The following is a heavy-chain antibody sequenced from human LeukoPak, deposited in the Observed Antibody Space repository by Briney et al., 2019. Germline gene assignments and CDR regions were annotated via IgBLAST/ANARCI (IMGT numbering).Heavy chain of an antibody. CDR2: IKQDESEK. J-gene: IGHJ3*02. V-gene: IGHV3-7*01. CDR1: GFTFNNYW. CDR3: ARGELEGLGAFDI. D-gene: IGHD1-1*01. Sequence: SGGSLRLSCATSGFTFNNYWMSWVRQTPGKGLEWVANIKQDESEKNYVDSVKGRFTITRDNANKSLYLQMNSLRADDTAVYYCARGELEGLGAFDIWGQGTMVTVSS.